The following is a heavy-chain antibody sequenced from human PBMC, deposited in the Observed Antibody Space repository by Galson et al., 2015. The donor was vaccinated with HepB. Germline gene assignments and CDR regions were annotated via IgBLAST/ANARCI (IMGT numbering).Heavy chain of an antibody. Sequence: SLRLSCAASGFTFSDYYMSWIRQAPGKGLEWVSYISSSSSYTNYADSVKGRFTISRDNAKNSLYLQMNSLRAEDTAVYYCARSVLAAAGTSDYWGQGTLVTVSS. V-gene: IGHV3-11*03. CDR2: ISSSSSYT. J-gene: IGHJ4*02. CDR3: ARSVLAAAGTSDY. CDR1: GFTFSDYY. D-gene: IGHD6-13*01.